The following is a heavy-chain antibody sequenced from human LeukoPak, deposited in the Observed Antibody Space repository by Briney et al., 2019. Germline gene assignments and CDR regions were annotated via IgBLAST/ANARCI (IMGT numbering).Heavy chain of an antibody. CDR3: ALCSSTSCFSSVPY. CDR1: GYTFTSYA. Sequence: ASVKVSCKASGYTFTSYAMNWVRQAPGQGLEWMGWINTNTGNPTYAQGFTGRFVFSLDTSVSTAYLQISSLKAEDTAMYYCALCSSTSCFSSVPYWGQGTLVTVSS. D-gene: IGHD2-2*01. J-gene: IGHJ4*02. V-gene: IGHV7-4-1*02. CDR2: INTNTGNP.